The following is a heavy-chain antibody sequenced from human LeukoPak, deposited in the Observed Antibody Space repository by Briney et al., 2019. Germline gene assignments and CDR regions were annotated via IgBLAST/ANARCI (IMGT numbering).Heavy chain of an antibody. Sequence: SGGSLRLSCVTSGFAFSSYDMHWVRQVTGKGLEWVSAIDTAGDTYYSGSVKGRFTISRENAKNSFYLQMNSLRAGDTAVYYCARVAKSGPSYFFDYWGQGTLVTVSS. CDR2: IDTAGDT. D-gene: IGHD3-3*01. J-gene: IGHJ4*02. V-gene: IGHV3-13*01. CDR3: ARVAKSGPSYFFDY. CDR1: GFAFSSYD.